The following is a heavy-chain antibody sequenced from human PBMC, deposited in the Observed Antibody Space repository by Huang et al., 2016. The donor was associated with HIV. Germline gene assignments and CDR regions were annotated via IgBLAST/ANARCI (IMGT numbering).Heavy chain of an antibody. CDR3: ARDYYGSGSPDY. D-gene: IGHD3-10*01. CDR1: GGSISSGRYY. CDR2: IYTRGST. J-gene: IGHJ4*02. Sequence: QVQLQESGPGLVKASQTLSLTCTVSGGSISSGRYYWSWIRQPAGKGLEWIGHIYTRGSTNYNPSLKSRVTISVDTSKNQFSLKLSSVTAADTAVYYCARDYYGSGSPDYWGQGTLVTVSS. V-gene: IGHV4-61*09.